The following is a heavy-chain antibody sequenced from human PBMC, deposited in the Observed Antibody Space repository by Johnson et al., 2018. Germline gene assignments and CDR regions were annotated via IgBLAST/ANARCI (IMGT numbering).Heavy chain of an antibody. Sequence: QVQLVQSGGGVVQPGRSLRLSCAASGFTFSSYGMHWVRQAPGKGLEWVAVIWYDGSNKYYADSVKGRFTISRDNSKNTLYLQMNSLRAEDTAVYYCARVLGRDSSAREAFGIWGQVTMVTVSS. D-gene: IGHD3-22*01. CDR3: ARVLGRDSSAREAFGI. V-gene: IGHV3-33*01. CDR1: GFTFSSYG. CDR2: IWYDGSNK. J-gene: IGHJ3*02.